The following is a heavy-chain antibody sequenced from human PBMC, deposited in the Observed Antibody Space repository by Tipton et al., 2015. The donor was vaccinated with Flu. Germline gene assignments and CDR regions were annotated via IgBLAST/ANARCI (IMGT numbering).Heavy chain of an antibody. Sequence: QLVQSGAEVKKPGASVKVSCKASGYTFTSYYMHWVRQAPGQGLEWMGIINPSGGSTSYAQKFQGRVTMTRDTSTSTVYMELGSLRSEDTAVYYWARDGKTYYYDSSGDYWGQGTLVTVSS. J-gene: IGHJ4*02. CDR3: ARDGKTYYYDSSGDY. CDR1: GYTFTSYY. CDR2: INPSGGST. V-gene: IGHV1-46*01. D-gene: IGHD3-22*01.